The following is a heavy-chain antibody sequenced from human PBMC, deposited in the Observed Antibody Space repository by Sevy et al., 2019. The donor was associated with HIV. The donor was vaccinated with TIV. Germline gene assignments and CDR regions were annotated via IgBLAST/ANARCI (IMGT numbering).Heavy chain of an antibody. V-gene: IGHV3-11*04. CDR3: ARDYDFWSGSQSFDY. CDR1: GFTFSDYY. J-gene: IGHJ4*02. CDR2: ISSSGSTI. Sequence: GGSLRLSCAASGFTFSDYYMSWIRQAPGKGLEWVSYISSSGSTIYYADSVKGRFTISRDNAKNSLYLQMNSLSAEDTAVYYCARDYDFWSGSQSFDYWGQGTLVTVSS. D-gene: IGHD3-3*01.